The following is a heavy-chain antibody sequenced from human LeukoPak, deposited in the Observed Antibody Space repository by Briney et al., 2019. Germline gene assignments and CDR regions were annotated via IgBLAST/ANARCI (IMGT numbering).Heavy chain of an antibody. Sequence: SETLSLTCTVSGGTISSYYLSWIRQPPGKGLEWIGNIYYSGSTKYNPSLKSRVTISVDTSKNQFSLKLSSVTAADTAVYYCARAKWGGEVGNDYWGQATLVAVSS. CDR3: ARAKWGGEVGNDY. J-gene: IGHJ4*02. D-gene: IGHD3-16*01. V-gene: IGHV4-59*01. CDR2: IYYSGST. CDR1: GGTISSYY.